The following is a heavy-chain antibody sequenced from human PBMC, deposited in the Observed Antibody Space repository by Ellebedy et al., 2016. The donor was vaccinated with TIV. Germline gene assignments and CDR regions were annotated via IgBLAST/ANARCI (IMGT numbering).Heavy chain of an antibody. CDR1: GGSFSGYY. J-gene: IGHJ3*02. CDR3: ARGLPKPMSAFDI. CDR2: INHSGST. V-gene: IGHV4-34*01. Sequence: MPSETLSLTCAVYGGSFSGYYWRWIRQPPGKGLEWIEEINHSGSTNYIKSRVTISVDTSKNQFSLKLTSVTAADTAVYYCARGLPKPMSAFDIWGQGTMVTVSS.